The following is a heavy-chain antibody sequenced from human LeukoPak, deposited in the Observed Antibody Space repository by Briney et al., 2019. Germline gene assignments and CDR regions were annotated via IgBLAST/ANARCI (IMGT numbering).Heavy chain of an antibody. J-gene: IGHJ4*02. Sequence: PGGSLTLSCAASGFDFSTSWMGWVRQAPGKGLEWVINISPDGNERYSVDSMKGRFTISRDNAENSLYLQMKGLEVEDTAMYYCTRDGSGWSVYWGQGALVTVSS. CDR3: TRDGSGWSVY. CDR1: GFDFSTSW. CDR2: ISPDGNER. D-gene: IGHD6-19*01. V-gene: IGHV3-7*01.